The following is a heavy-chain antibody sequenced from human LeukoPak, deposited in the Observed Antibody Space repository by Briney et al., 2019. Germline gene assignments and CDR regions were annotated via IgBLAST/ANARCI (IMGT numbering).Heavy chain of an antibody. Sequence: SETLSLTCTVSGGSISSYYWSWIRQPPGKGLEWIGYIYYSGSTNYNPSLKSRVTISVDTSKNQFSLKLSSVPAADTAVYYCARGKYSSSSSSDYWGQGTLVTVSS. D-gene: IGHD6-6*01. CDR3: ARGKYSSSSSSDY. J-gene: IGHJ4*02. CDR2: IYYSGST. CDR1: GGSISSYY. V-gene: IGHV4-59*01.